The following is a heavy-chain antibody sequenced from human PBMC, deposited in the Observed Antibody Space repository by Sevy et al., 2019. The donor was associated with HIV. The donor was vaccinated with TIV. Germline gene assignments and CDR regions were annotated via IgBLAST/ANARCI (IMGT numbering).Heavy chain of an antibody. CDR1: GFTFDDYA. CDR3: VKGTMASTMDLYDPLHI. CDR2: ITWSSNAI. V-gene: IGHV3-9*01. Sequence: QLGGSLRLSCAASGFTFDDYAMYWVRQVPGKGLEWVSGITWSSNAIDYADSVKGRFTITRDNAKSSLFLQMNSLRPEDTALYYCVKGTMASTMDLYDPLHIWGQGTVVTVSS. D-gene: IGHD3-10*01. J-gene: IGHJ3*02.